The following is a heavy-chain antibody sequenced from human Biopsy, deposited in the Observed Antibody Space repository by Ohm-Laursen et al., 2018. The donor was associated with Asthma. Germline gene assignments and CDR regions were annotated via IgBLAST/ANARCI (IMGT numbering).Heavy chain of an antibody. CDR3: ARRGGVRRYFDY. CDR2: IYYIGST. D-gene: IGHD3-16*01. J-gene: IGHJ4*02. Sequence: QTLTLTCTVSGGSISSGAYYWSWVRQPPGTGLEWIGYIYYIGSTYYNPSLKSRVAISLDTSKNQFSLKLSSVTAADTAVYFCARRGGVRRYFDYWGQGTLVTVSS. V-gene: IGHV4-30-4*01. CDR1: GGSISSGAYY.